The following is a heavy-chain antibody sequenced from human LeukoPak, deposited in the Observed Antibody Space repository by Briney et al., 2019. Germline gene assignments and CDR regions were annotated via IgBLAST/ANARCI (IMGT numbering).Heavy chain of an antibody. Sequence: GGSLRLSCAASGFTFSNYGMHWVRQAPGKGLEWVAFIRYDGSNQYPADSVKGRFTISRDNSKNTLYLQMNSLKTEDTAMYFCARDGTGTGWFDPWGQGTLVIVSS. V-gene: IGHV3-30*02. CDR1: GFTFSNYG. J-gene: IGHJ5*02. CDR3: ARDGTGTGWFDP. CDR2: IRYDGSNQ. D-gene: IGHD1-7*01.